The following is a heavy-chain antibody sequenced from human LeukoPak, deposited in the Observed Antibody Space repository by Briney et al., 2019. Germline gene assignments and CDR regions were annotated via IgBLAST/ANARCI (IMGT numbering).Heavy chain of an antibody. CDR1: GFTFSSYA. V-gene: IGHV3-48*04. CDR2: ISSSGSTI. D-gene: IGHD6-19*01. CDR3: ASEDLRYSSGWYPS. Sequence: PGGSLRLSCAASGFTFSSYAMSWVRQAPGKGLEWVSYISSSGSTIYYADSVKGRFTISRDNAKNSLYLQMNSLRAEDTAVYYCASEDLRYSSGWYPSWGQGTLVTVSS. J-gene: IGHJ4*02.